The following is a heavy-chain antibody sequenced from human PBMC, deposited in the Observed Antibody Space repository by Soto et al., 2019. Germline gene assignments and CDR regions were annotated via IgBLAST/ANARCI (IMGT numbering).Heavy chain of an antibody. CDR3: AKGDCSSTSCYYYYGMDV. CDR2: ISYDGSNK. CDR1: GFTFSSYG. D-gene: IGHD2-2*01. J-gene: IGHJ6*02. V-gene: IGHV3-30*18. Sequence: HPGGSLRLSCAASGFTFSSYGMHWVRQAPGKGLEWVAVISYDGSNKYYADSVKGRFTISRDNSKNTLYLQMNSLRAEDTAVYYCAKGDCSSTSCYYYYGMDVWGQGTTVTVSS.